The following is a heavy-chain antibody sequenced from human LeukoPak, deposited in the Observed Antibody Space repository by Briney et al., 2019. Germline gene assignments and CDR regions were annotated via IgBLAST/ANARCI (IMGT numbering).Heavy chain of an antibody. J-gene: IGHJ4*02. CDR1: GYSFTSYW. V-gene: IGHV5-51*01. CDR3: ARHTAVAGTDY. Sequence: GESLKISCKGSGYSFTSYWIGWVREMPGKGLEWVGIMYPGDSDTRYRPSFQGQVTISADKSINTAYLQWSSLKASDTAMYYCARHTAVAGTDYWGQGTLVTVSS. D-gene: IGHD6-19*01. CDR2: MYPGDSDT.